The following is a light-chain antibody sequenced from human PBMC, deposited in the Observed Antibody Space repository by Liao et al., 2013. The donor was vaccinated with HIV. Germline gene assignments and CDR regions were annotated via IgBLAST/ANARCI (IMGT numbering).Light chain of an antibody. CDR3: QAWDSSTAV. CDR1: KLGDKY. V-gene: IGLV3-1*01. CDR2: QDN. Sequence: SYELTQPPSVSVSPGQTASITCSGDKLGDKYACWYQQKPGQSPVLVIYQDNKRPLGIPERFSGSNSGNTATLTISATQSMDEADYYCQAWDSSTAVFGTGTKVHRP. J-gene: IGLJ1*01.